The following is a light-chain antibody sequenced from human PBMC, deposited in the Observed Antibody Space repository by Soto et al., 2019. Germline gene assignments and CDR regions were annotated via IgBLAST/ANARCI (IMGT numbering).Light chain of an antibody. CDR2: GAS. Sequence: EIVLTQSPGTLSLSPGERATLSCRASQSVSSSYLAWYQQKPGQTPRLLIYGASNRATGIPDRFSGSGSGTDFTLTISRLEPEDFAVYYCQQYGSSPITFGHGTRLEI. J-gene: IGKJ5*01. V-gene: IGKV3-20*01. CDR3: QQYGSSPIT. CDR1: QSVSSSY.